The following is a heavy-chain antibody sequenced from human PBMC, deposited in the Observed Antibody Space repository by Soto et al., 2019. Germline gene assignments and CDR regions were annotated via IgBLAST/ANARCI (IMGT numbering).Heavy chain of an antibody. CDR3: AKASSAWYDSKSYYFDD. CDR1: GFSFSDYA. D-gene: IGHD6-19*01. V-gene: IGHV3-23*01. CDR2: ISATGGST. J-gene: IGHJ4*02. Sequence: EVQLLDSGGGLVQPGGSLRLSCAASGFSFSDYAMNWVRQAPGKGLEWVSEISATGGSTFYADFVKGRFTISRDNSKNTLYLHLNSLRDEDTARYYCAKASSAWYDSKSYYFDDWGPGTLVTVSS.